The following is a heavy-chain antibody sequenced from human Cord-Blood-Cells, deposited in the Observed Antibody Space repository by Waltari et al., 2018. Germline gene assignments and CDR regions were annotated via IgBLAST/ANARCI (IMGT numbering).Heavy chain of an antibody. CDR1: GGSLSSYY. CDR3: ARYTVTTTGLDY. D-gene: IGHD4-17*01. J-gene: IGHJ4*02. Sequence: QVQLQESGPGLVKPSETLSLTCTVSGGSLSSYYWSWIRQPPGKGLEWIGYIYYSGSTNYNPSLKSRVTISVDTSKNQFSLKLSSVTAADTAVYYCARYTVTTTGLDYWGQGTLVTVSS. V-gene: IGHV4-59*01. CDR2: IYYSGST.